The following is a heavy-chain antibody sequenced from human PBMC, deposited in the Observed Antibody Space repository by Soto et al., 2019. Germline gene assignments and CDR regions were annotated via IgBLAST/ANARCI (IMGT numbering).Heavy chain of an antibody. CDR3: GGSARGGSGGWGGGYFDL. CDR1: GFTFSSYA. D-gene: IGHD3-16*01. Sequence: GGSLRLSCAASGFTFSSYAMHWVRQAPGKGLEWVAVISYDGSNKYYADSVKGRFTISRDNSKNTLYLQMNSLRAEDTALYYCGGSARGGSGGWGGGYFDLWGRGTLVTVSS. V-gene: IGHV3-30-3*01. J-gene: IGHJ2*01. CDR2: ISYDGSNK.